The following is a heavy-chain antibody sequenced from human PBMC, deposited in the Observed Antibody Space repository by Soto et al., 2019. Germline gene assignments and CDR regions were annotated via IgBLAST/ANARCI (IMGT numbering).Heavy chain of an antibody. CDR3: ARGWFGPDV. CDR2: IDNAGTDS. CDR1: GFTFSGRS. V-gene: IGHV3-74*03. Sequence: EVQLVESGGGLVQPGGSLRLSCAASGFTFSGRSMHWVRQAPGKGLVWVSGIDNAGTDSTYADSVKGRFTSARDNAKNTLHLHMNSLGVGETAVHYFARGWFGPDVWGKGTTVTVSS. J-gene: IGHJ6*04. D-gene: IGHD3-10*01.